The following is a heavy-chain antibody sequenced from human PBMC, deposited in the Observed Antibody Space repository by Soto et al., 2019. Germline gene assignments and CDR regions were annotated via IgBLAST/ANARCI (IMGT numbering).Heavy chain of an antibody. D-gene: IGHD5-12*01. Sequence: EVQLLESGGGLVQPGGSLRLSCAASGFTFSSYAMSWVRQAPGKGLEWVSAISGSGGSTYYADSVKGRFTISRDNSKNTLYLQMHSLRAEDTAVYYCAKLRGYSGYTLPDYWGQGTLVTVSS. CDR2: ISGSGGST. J-gene: IGHJ4*02. CDR3: AKLRGYSGYTLPDY. CDR1: GFTFSSYA. V-gene: IGHV3-23*01.